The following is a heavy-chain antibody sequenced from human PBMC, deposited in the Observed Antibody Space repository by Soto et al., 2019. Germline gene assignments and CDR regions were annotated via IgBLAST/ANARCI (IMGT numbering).Heavy chain of an antibody. CDR2: ISYDGINK. Sequence: LRRSCAASGFSFSAHGMHWVRQAPGKGLEWVAVISYDGINKDYADSVEGRLTISRDNSKNTLYLQLDSLRIDDTGIYYCAKDGGGGYQPPNYYYYGLDVWGQGTTVTVSS. D-gene: IGHD2-21*01. CDR3: AKDGGGGYQPPNYYYYGLDV. J-gene: IGHJ6*02. V-gene: IGHV3-30*18. CDR1: GFSFSAHG.